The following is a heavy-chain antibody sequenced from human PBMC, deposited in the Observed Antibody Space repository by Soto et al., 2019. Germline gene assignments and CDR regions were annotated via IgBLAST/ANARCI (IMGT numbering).Heavy chain of an antibody. J-gene: IGHJ4*02. Sequence: PGGSLRLSCGGSGFSFSDFYMSWIRQAPGKGLEWISYISSSSDTIYYADSVRGRFTISRDNAKNSLYLQMNSLRADDTAVYYCARPNWSGSPAYFDYWGPGTLVTVSS. D-gene: IGHD1-26*01. CDR2: ISSSSDTI. CDR1: GFSFSDFY. CDR3: ARPNWSGSPAYFDY. V-gene: IGHV3-11*01.